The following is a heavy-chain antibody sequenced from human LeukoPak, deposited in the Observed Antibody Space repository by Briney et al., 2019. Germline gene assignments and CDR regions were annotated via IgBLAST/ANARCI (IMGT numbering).Heavy chain of an antibody. CDR1: GGSFSGYY. Sequence: SETLSLTCAVYGGSFSGYYWSWIRQPPGKGLEWIGEINHSGSTNYNPSLKSRVTISVDTSKNQFSLKLSSVTAADTAVYYCARHPSLTYCSGGSCWFDSWGQGTLVTVSS. D-gene: IGHD2-15*01. CDR2: INHSGST. CDR3: ARHPSLTYCSGGSCWFDS. V-gene: IGHV4-34*01. J-gene: IGHJ5*01.